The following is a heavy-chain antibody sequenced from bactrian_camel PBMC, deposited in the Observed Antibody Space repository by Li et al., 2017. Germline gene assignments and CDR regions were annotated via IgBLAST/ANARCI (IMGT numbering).Heavy chain of an antibody. CDR3: AARYGGAEYGAERWLEPYEYNF. V-gene: IGHV3S1*01. J-gene: IGHJ4*01. CDR2: IYRPGGNT. CDR1: EYIDGTHC. Sequence: HVQLVESGGGSVQPGGSLRLSCTSEYIDGTHCVGWFRQAPGKEREWIASIYRPGGNTFAADSVEGRFAISQDNAKNILYLQMDSLQPEDTAMYYCAARYGGAEYGAERWLEPYEYNFWGQGTQVTVS. D-gene: IGHD5*01.